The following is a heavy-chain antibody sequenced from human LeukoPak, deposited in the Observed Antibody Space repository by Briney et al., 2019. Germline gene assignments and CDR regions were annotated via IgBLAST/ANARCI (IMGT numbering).Heavy chain of an antibody. Sequence: QPGGSLRLSCAASGFTFSSYAMSWVRQAPGKGLEWVSGISSTGGSTYYADSVKGRFTISRDNSKNTLYLQMNSLTAEDTAVYYCARGYSSLDPWGQGTLVTVSS. D-gene: IGHD6-19*01. J-gene: IGHJ5*02. CDR1: GFTFSSYA. V-gene: IGHV3-23*01. CDR2: ISSTGGST. CDR3: ARGYSSLDP.